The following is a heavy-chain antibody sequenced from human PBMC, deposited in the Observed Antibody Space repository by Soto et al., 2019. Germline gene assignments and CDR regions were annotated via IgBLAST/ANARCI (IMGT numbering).Heavy chain of an antibody. J-gene: IGHJ4*02. Sequence: ASVKVSCKASGYTFTSYYMHWVRQAPGQGLEWMGIINPSGGSTSYAQKFQGRVTMTRDTSTSTVYMELSSLRSEDTAVYYCARDPSHSGSWYYFDYWGQGTLVTVSS. D-gene: IGHD6-13*01. CDR1: GYTFTSYY. CDR3: ARDPSHSGSWYYFDY. CDR2: INPSGGST. V-gene: IGHV1-46*01.